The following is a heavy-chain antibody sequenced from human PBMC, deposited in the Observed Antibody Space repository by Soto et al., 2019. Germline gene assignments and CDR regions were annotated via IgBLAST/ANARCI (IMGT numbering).Heavy chain of an antibody. D-gene: IGHD5-12*01. CDR2: IWYDGSNE. V-gene: IGHV3-33*01. Sequence: GSLRLSCAASGFTFSNYGMHWVRQAPGKGLEWVAVIWYDGSNEYYADSVKGRFTISRDNSKNTLYLQMSSLRAEDTAVYYCAREITYGGYVFYFDYWGLGTLVTVSS. J-gene: IGHJ4*02. CDR1: GFTFSNYG. CDR3: AREITYGGYVFYFDY.